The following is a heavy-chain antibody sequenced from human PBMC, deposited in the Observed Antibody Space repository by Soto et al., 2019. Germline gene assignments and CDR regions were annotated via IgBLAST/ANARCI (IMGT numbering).Heavy chain of an antibody. V-gene: IGHV1-69*01. CDR3: ARAVKGYGSNYYYYGMDV. Sequence: QVQLVQSGAEVKKPGSSVKVSCKASGGTFSSYAISWVRQAPGQGLEWMGGIIPIFGTANYAQKFQGRVTITADESTSTAYMELSSLRSEDTAVYYYARAVKGYGSNYYYYGMDVWGQGTTVTVSS. CDR2: IIPIFGTA. D-gene: IGHD3-10*01. J-gene: IGHJ6*02. CDR1: GGTFSSYA.